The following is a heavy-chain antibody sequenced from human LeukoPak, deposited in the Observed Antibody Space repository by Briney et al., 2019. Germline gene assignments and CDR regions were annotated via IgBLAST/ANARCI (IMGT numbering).Heavy chain of an antibody. J-gene: IGHJ4*02. D-gene: IGHD3-22*01. CDR2: IWYDGSNK. CDR1: GFTFSSYG. Sequence: PGGSLRLSCAASGFTFSSYGMHLVRQAPGKGLEWVAVIWYDGSNKYYADSVKGRFTISRDNSKNTLYLQMNSLRAEDTAVYYCAKFRYYYDSSGSGIDYWGQGTLVTVSS. V-gene: IGHV3-33*06. CDR3: AKFRYYYDSSGSGIDY.